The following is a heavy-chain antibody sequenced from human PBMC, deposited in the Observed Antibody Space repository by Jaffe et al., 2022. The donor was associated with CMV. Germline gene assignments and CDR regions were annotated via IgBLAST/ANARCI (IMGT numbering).Heavy chain of an antibody. CDR2: IKQDGSEK. J-gene: IGHJ4*02. V-gene: IGHV3-7*04. D-gene: IGHD5-18*01. Sequence: EVQLVESGGGLVQPGGSLRLSCAASGFTFSSYWMSWVRQAPGKGLEWVANIKQDGSEKYYVDSVKGRFTISRDNAKNSLYLQMNSLRAEDTAVYYCARGARSGYSYGLGYWGQGTLVTVSS. CDR1: GFTFSSYW. CDR3: ARGARSGYSYGLGY.